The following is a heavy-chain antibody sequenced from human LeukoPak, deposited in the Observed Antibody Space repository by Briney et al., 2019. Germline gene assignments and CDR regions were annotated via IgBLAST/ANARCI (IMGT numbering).Heavy chain of an antibody. Sequence: GGSLRLSCAASGFTFSSYAMSWVRQAPGKGLEWVSIIYSGGATYYADSVTGRFTISRDNSKNTLCLQMNNLRAEDTAVYYCARVGWDDFWSGHVSWGQGTLVTVSS. CDR3: ARVGWDDFWSGHVS. CDR1: GFTFSSYA. CDR2: IYSGGAT. D-gene: IGHD3-3*01. J-gene: IGHJ5*02. V-gene: IGHV3-23*03.